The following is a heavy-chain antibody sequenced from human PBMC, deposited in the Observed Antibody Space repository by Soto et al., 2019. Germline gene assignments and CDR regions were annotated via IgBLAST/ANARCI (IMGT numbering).Heavy chain of an antibody. Sequence: EVQLVESGGGLVQPGGSLRLSCAASGFTFSRYNMNWVRQAPGKGLEWVSYISSSSSTIYYADSVKGRFTISRDNAKNSLYPQMNSLRDEGTAVYYCSKDPSNIVLMVYAIGWFDPWSQGTLVTVSS. V-gene: IGHV3-48*02. CDR1: GFTFSRYN. CDR2: ISSSSSTI. CDR3: SKDPSNIVLMVYAIGWFDP. D-gene: IGHD2-8*01. J-gene: IGHJ5*02.